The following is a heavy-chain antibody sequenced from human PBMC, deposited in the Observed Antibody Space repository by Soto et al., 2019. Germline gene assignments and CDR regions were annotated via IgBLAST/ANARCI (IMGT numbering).Heavy chain of an antibody. D-gene: IGHD1-7*01. CDR3: ARGTPNWNYPP. Sequence: VQLVESGGGVVQPGRSLRLSCAASGFSLSSYAMHCVRQAPGKGLDWVALISYDGTDKYYADSVKGRFTISRDNSKNTLYLQMNSLRTEDTDVYYCARGTPNWNYPPWGQGTLVTVSS. CDR2: ISYDGTDK. J-gene: IGHJ5*02. V-gene: IGHV3-30-3*01. CDR1: GFSLSSYA.